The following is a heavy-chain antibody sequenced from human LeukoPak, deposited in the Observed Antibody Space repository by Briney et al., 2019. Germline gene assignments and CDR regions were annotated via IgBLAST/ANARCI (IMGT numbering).Heavy chain of an antibody. CDR3: ARGKTSQNIVTRKTYNWFDP. D-gene: IGHD2/OR15-2a*01. CDR1: GFTFSDYY. Sequence: PGGSLRLSCAASGFTFSDYYMSWIRQAPGKGLEWVSYISSSGSTIFYADSVKGRFTTSRDNAKNSLYLQMKSLRAEDTAVYYCARGKTSQNIVTRKTYNWFDPWGQGTLVTVSS. J-gene: IGHJ5*02. CDR2: ISSSGSTI. V-gene: IGHV3-11*04.